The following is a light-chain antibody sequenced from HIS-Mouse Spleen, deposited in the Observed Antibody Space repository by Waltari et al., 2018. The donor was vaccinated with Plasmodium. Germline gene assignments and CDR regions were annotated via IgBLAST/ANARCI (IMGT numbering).Light chain of an antibody. CDR2: AAS. V-gene: IGKV1-39*01. CDR3: QQSHT. Sequence: DIQMTQSPSSLSASVGDRVTITCRASQSISSYLYWYQQKPGKAPKLLIYAASSLQSGVTSRFSGSGSGTDFTLAISSLQPEDFATYYCQQSHTFGQGTKLEIK. J-gene: IGKJ2*01. CDR1: QSISSY.